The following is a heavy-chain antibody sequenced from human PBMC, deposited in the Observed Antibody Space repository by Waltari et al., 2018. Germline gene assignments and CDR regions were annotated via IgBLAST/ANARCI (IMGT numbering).Heavy chain of an antibody. V-gene: IGHV1-2*02. CDR2: INPNRGCT. CDR1: GYTFTGYY. J-gene: IGHJ4*02. D-gene: IGHD5-12*01. CDR3: ARDPGGMATIYNDY. Sequence: QVQLVQSGAEVKKPGASVKVSCKASGYTFTGYYMHWVRQAPGQGLEWMGWINPNRGCTNYAQKFQGRVTMTRDTSISTAYMELSRLRSDDTAVYYCARDPGGMATIYNDYWGQGTLVTVSS.